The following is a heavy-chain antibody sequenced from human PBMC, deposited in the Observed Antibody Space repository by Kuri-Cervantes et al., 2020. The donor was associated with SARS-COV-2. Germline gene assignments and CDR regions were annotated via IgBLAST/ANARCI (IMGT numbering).Heavy chain of an antibody. J-gene: IGHJ6*02. CDR1: GGTFSSYA. Sequence: AVKVSCKASGGTFSSYAISWVRQAPGQGLEWMGGIIPILAITNYAQKFQGRVKITADKSTSTAYMELSSLRSEDTAVYYCARVGSNAGYGYDYYYGMDVWGQGTTVTVSS. V-gene: IGHV1-69*10. D-gene: IGHD5-18*01. CDR3: ARVGSNAGYGYDYYYGMDV. CDR2: IIPILAIT.